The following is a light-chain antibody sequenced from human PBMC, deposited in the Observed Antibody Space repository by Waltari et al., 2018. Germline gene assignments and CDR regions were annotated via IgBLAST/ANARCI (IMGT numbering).Light chain of an antibody. Sequence: DIEMTQSPPTLSASVGDRVTISCRASWNIREWLAWYRQRPGTAPELLISKASVLETGVSSRFSGRASAAEFTLTISSLQPDDVATYYCQQYYTSSQTFGHGTKVEIK. CDR2: KAS. V-gene: IGKV1-5*03. CDR1: WNIREW. J-gene: IGKJ1*01. CDR3: QQYYTSSQT.